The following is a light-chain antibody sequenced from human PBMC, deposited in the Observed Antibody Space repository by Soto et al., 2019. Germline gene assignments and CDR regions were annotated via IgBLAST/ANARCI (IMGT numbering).Light chain of an antibody. CDR2: EVS. J-gene: IGLJ1*01. Sequence: QSALTQPPSASGCPGQSVTISCTRTSSDVGGYNYVSWYQQHPGKAPKLMIYEVSKWPSGVPDRFSGSKSGNTASLTVSGLQAEDDADYYCSSYAGSNNFVFGTGTKVTVL. V-gene: IGLV2-8*01. CDR3: SSYAGSNNFV. CDR1: SSDVGGYNY.